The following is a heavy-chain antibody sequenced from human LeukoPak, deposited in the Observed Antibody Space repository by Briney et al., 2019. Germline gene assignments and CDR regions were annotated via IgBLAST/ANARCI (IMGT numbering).Heavy chain of an antibody. CDR1: GGSISSYY. D-gene: IGHD2-2*01. J-gene: IGHJ4*02. CDR3: ARAGYCSSTSCYAGYFDY. Sequence: KPSETLSLTCTVSGGSISSYYWSWIRQPPGKGLGWIGDIYFSGSTNYNPSLKSRVTISVDTSKNQFSLKLSSVTAADTAVYYCARAGYCSSTSCYAGYFDYWGQGTLVTVSS. V-gene: IGHV4-59*01. CDR2: IYFSGST.